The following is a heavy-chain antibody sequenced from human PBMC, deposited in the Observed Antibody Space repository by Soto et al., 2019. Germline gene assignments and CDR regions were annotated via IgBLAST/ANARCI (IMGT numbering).Heavy chain of an antibody. CDR1: GYTFTGYY. Sequence: QVQLVQSGAEVKKPGASVKVSCKASGYTFTGYYMHWVRQAPGQGLEWMGWINPNSGGTNYAQKFQGWVTMTRDTSISTAYMELSRLRSDDTAVYYCARGRRKWFGELSPALGMDVWGQGTTVTVSS. CDR2: INPNSGGT. D-gene: IGHD3-10*01. V-gene: IGHV1-2*04. J-gene: IGHJ6*02. CDR3: ARGRRKWFGELSPALGMDV.